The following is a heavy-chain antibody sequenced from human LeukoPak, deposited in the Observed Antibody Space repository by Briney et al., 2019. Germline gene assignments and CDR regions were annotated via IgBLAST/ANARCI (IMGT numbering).Heavy chain of an antibody. CDR1: GFTFSRFA. CDR3: ARDWIDDDSGIDY. Sequence: GGSLRLSCSASGFTFSRFAMSWVRQSPGQGLEWVSAIRATDDTTYYADSVRGRFTVSRDNSKNILFLQMNGLRDEDAAIYYCARDWIDDDSGIDYWSQGTLVTVSS. V-gene: IGHV3-23*01. J-gene: IGHJ4*02. D-gene: IGHD6-19*01. CDR2: IRATDDTT.